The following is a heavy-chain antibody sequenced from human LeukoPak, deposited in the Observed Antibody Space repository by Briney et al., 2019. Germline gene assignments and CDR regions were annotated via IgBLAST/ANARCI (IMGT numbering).Heavy chain of an antibody. CDR3: AGRYSGNYRCRY. D-gene: IGHD1-26*01. CDR2: INHSGST. CDR1: GGSFSGYY. V-gene: IGHV4-34*01. Sequence: PSETLSLPCAVYGGSFSGYYWSWIRQPPGKGLEWIGEINHSGSTNYNPSLKSRVTISVDTSKNQFSLKLSSVTAADTAVYYCAGRYSGNYRCRYWGLGTLVTVSS. J-gene: IGHJ4*02.